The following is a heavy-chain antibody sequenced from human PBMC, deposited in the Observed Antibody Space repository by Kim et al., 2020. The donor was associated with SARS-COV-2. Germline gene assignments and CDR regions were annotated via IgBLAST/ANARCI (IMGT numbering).Heavy chain of an antibody. D-gene: IGHD4-17*01. CDR3: TTDVVTVTWYYYMDV. J-gene: IGHJ6*03. Sequence: PVKGRFTISRDDSKNTLYLQMNSLKTEDTAVYYCTTDVVTVTWYYYMDVWGKGTTVTVSS. V-gene: IGHV3-15*01.